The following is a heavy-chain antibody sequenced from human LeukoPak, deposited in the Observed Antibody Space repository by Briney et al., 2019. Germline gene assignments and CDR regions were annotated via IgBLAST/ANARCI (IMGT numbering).Heavy chain of an antibody. V-gene: IGHV4-59*02. CDR3: ARDKRYSAYDSGDAFDI. Sequence: PSETLSLTCTVSGGSVSSYCWSWIRQPPGKGLEWIGYINYGGSTNYNPSLKSRVTISGGTSKNQFVLRLSAVTAADTAVYYCARDKRYSAYDSGDAFDIWGQGTMVTVSS. CDR1: GGSVSSYC. D-gene: IGHD5-12*01. CDR2: INYGGST. J-gene: IGHJ3*02.